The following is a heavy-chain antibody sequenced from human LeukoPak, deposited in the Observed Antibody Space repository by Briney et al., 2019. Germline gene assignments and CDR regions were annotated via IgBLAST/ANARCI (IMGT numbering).Heavy chain of an antibody. CDR1: GFTFSDYA. J-gene: IGHJ4*02. CDR2: IRSSSSYI. D-gene: IGHD6-19*01. CDR3: ARPGIAVAGEFFDY. V-gene: IGHV3-21*01. Sequence: PGGSLRLSCAASGFTFSDYAMNWVRQAPGKGLEWVSFIRSSSSYIYYADSVKGRFTISRDNAKNSLYLQMNSLRAEDTAVYYCARPGIAVAGEFFDYWGQGTLVTVSS.